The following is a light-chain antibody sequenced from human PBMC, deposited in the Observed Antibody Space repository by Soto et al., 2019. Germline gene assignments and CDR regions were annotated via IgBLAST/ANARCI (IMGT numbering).Light chain of an antibody. CDR1: SSDVGGYNF. J-gene: IGLJ2*01. CDR2: DVT. CDR3: SSYAGSSIPVA. Sequence: QSALTQPPSASGSPGQSVTISCTGASSDVGGYNFVSWYQHHPGKAPRLMIYDVTQRPSGVPDRFSGSKSGNTASLTVSGLQVDDEAYYYCSSYAGSSIPVALGGGTKLTVL. V-gene: IGLV2-8*01.